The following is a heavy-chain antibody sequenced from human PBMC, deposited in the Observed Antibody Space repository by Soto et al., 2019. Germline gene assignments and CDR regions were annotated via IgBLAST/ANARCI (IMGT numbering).Heavy chain of an antibody. Sequence: SETLSLTCTVSGVSISRYYWSWIRQPPGKGLEWIGYISYSGSTNYYPSLKSRVTISVDTSKNQFSLKLSSVTAADTAVYYCARVREYYDFWSGYYGYYGMDVWGQGTTVTVSS. V-gene: IGHV4-59*08. CDR1: GVSISRYY. CDR3: ARVREYYDFWSGYYGYYGMDV. D-gene: IGHD3-3*01. CDR2: ISYSGST. J-gene: IGHJ6*02.